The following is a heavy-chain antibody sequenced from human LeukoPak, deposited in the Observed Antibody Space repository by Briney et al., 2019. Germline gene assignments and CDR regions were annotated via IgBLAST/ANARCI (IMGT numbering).Heavy chain of an antibody. D-gene: IGHD2-2*01. CDR1: GFTFSSYG. CDR2: IRYDGSNK. CDR3: AKDHFIQAVVPAAMGGFDY. J-gene: IGHJ4*02. Sequence: QTGGSLRLSCAASGFTFSSYGMHWVRQAPGKGLEWVAFIRYDGSNKYYADSVKGRFTISRDNSKNTLYLQMNSLRAEDTAVYYCAKDHFIQAVVPAAMGGFDYWGQGTLVTVSS. V-gene: IGHV3-30*02.